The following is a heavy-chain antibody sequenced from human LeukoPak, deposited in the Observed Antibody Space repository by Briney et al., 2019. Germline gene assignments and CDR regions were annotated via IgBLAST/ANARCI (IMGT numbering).Heavy chain of an antibody. V-gene: IGHV3-23*01. Sequence: PGGSLRLSCAASGFTFSSYSMNWVRQAPGKGLEWVSAISGSGGSTYYADSVKGRFTISRDNSKNTLYLQMNSLRAEDTAVYYCAKAPSLRESLFDPWGQGTLVTVSS. CDR1: GFTFSSYS. CDR3: AKAPSLRESLFDP. J-gene: IGHJ5*02. D-gene: IGHD3-9*01. CDR2: ISGSGGST.